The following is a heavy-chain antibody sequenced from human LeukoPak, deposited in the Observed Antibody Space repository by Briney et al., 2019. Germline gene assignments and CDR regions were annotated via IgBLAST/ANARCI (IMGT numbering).Heavy chain of an antibody. D-gene: IGHD6-19*01. CDR3: ARVAAGFVPFDY. CDR2: IYYSGST. CDR1: GGSISSSSYY. V-gene: IGHV4-39*01. J-gene: IGHJ4*02. Sequence: PSETLSLXCTVSGGSISSSSYYWGWIRQPPGKGLEWIGSIYYSGSTYYNPSLKSRVTISVDTSKNQFSLKLSSVTAADTAVYYCARVAAGFVPFDYWGQRTLVTVSS.